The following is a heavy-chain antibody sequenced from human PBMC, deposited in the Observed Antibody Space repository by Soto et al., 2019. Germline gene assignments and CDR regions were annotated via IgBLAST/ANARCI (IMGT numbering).Heavy chain of an antibody. Sequence: GGSLRLSCAASGFTFDDYTMHWVRQAPGKGLEWVSLISWDGGSTYYADSVKGRFTISRDNSKNSLYLQMNSLRTEDTALYYCAKVNRPGIAAAGNYFDYWGQGTLVTVSS. J-gene: IGHJ4*02. CDR3: AKVNRPGIAAAGNYFDY. V-gene: IGHV3-43*01. CDR2: ISWDGGST. CDR1: GFTFDDYT. D-gene: IGHD6-13*01.